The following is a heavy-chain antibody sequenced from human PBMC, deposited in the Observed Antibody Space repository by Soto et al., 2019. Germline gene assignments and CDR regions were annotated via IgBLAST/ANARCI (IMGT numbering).Heavy chain of an antibody. CDR1: GGTDKDYS. D-gene: IGHD3-22*01. J-gene: IGHJ5*02. CDR3: AKGDYTYYFDNTAYHHNYFLT. V-gene: IGHV3-11*01. CDR2: ISHSDHVI. Sequence: LRLSRVPYGGTDKDYSMTWIRQARGKGLEWISYISHSDHVIKYADSVKGRITISRDNTKKSLYLQMNSLSADDTAMYFCAKGDYTYYFDNTAYHHNYFLTWGQ.